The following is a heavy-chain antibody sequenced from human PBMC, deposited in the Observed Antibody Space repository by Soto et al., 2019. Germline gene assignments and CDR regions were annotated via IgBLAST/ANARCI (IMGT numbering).Heavy chain of an antibody. V-gene: IGHV3-30*18. D-gene: IGHD3-3*01. CDR3: AKDLGGRTPITIFGVGPFDY. Sequence: GGSLRLSCAASGFTFSSYGMHWVRQAPGKGLEWVAVISYDGSNKYYADSVKGRFTISRDNSKNTLYLQMNSLRAEDTAVYYCAKDLGGRTPITIFGVGPFDYWGQGTLVTVSS. CDR1: GFTFSSYG. CDR2: ISYDGSNK. J-gene: IGHJ4*02.